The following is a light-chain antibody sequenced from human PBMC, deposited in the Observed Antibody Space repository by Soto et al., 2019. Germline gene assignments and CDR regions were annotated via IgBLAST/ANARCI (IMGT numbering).Light chain of an antibody. J-gene: IGKJ1*01. CDR3: QHYNSYSEA. CDR1: QTISSW. V-gene: IGKV1-5*03. CDR2: KAS. Sequence: DIQMTQSPSTLSGSVGDRVTITCRASQTISSWLAWYQQKPGKAPKLLIYKASTLKSGVPSRFSRSGSGTDFTLTISSLQPDDFATYYCQHYNSYSEAFGKGTKVDIK.